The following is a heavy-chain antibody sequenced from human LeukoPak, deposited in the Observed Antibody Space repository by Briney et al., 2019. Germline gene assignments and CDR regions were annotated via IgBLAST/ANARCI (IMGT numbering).Heavy chain of an antibody. Sequence: GGSLRLSCAASGFSFSSYSMSWVRQAPGKGLEWVSFISGGSSSRYYADSVKGRFTISRDNAKNSLYLQMNSLRAEDTAVHYCARDRMDAVFYFDYWGQGTLVTVSS. J-gene: IGHJ4*02. CDR2: ISGGSSSR. CDR3: ARDRMDAVFYFDY. D-gene: IGHD3-9*01. CDR1: GFSFSSYS. V-gene: IGHV3-21*01.